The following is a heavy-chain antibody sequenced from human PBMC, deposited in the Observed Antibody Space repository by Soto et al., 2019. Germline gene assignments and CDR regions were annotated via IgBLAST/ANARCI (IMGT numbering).Heavy chain of an antibody. CDR1: GYSITSGYY. CDR3: ARVYNWNYGRYFDC. CDR2: IHHTGGT. J-gene: IGHJ4*02. V-gene: IGHV4-38-2*01. Sequence: SETLSLTCAVSGYSITSGYYWGWIRQPPGKGLEWMGTIHHTGGTYYNPSLKSRVSMSIDTSKNQFSLRLSSVTAADTAVYYCARVYNWNYGRYFDCWGQGTLVTVSS. D-gene: IGHD1-7*01.